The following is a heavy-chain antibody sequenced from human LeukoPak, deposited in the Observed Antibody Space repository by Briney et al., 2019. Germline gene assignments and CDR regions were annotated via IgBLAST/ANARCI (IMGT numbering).Heavy chain of an antibody. CDR3: ATILHSGLWFRELQLDY. CDR2: FDPEDGET. D-gene: IGHD3-10*01. V-gene: IGHV1-24*01. Sequence: ASVTVSCKVSGYTLTELSMHWVRQAPGKGLEWMEGFDPEDGETIYAQKFQGRVTMTEDTSTDTAYMELSSLRSEDTAVYYCATILHSGLWFRELQLDYWGQGTLVTVSS. J-gene: IGHJ4*02. CDR1: GYTLTELS.